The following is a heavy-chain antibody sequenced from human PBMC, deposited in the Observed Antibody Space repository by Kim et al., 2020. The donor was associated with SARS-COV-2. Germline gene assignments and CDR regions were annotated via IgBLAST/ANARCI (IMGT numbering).Heavy chain of an antibody. V-gene: IGHV1-18*04. D-gene: IGHD3-10*01. CDR2: ISAYNGNT. CDR3: AREYSLVGPGEVDV. Sequence: ASVKVSCKASGYTFTSYGISWVRQAPGQGLEWMGWISAYNGNTNYAQKLQGRVTMTTDTSTSTAYMELRSLRSDDTAVYYCAREYSLVGPGEVDVWGQGTTVTVSS. J-gene: IGHJ6*02. CDR1: GYTFTSYG.